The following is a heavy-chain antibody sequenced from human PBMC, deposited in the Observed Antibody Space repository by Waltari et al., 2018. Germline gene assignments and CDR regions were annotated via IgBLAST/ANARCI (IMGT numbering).Heavy chain of an antibody. CDR1: GFTFTSYG. CDR3: AKGWYDAVAINWFYD. J-gene: IGHJ5*02. Sequence: QVQLVESGGGVVQPGGSLRLSCVASGFTFTSYGIHWVRQAPGKGRVWGACIPYDVSAKTYADSGNGRIAMSREKSKNTVYPQRSSRRVEATAVYHCAKGWYDAVAINWFYDWGMGNVVAVTS. CDR2: IPYDVSAK. D-gene: IGHD3-3*01. V-gene: IGHV3-30*02.